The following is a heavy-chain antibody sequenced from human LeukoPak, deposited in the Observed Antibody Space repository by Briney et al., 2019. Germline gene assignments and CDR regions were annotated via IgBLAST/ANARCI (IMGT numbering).Heavy chain of an antibody. Sequence: SVKVSCKASGGTFSSYAISWVRQAPGQGLEWMGGIIPIFGTANYAQKFQGRVTITTDESTSTAYMELSSLRSEDTAVYYCARGSPSGSYFLNFGYWGQGTLVTVSS. CDR2: IIPIFGTA. D-gene: IGHD1-26*01. CDR1: GGTFSSYA. J-gene: IGHJ4*02. V-gene: IGHV1-69*05. CDR3: ARGSPSGSYFLNFGY.